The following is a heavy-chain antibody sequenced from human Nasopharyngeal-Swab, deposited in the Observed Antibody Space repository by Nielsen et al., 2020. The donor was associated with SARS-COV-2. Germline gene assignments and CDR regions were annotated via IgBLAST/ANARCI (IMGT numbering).Heavy chain of an antibody. Sequence: WIRQPPGKGLEWVSTINVGGDIYYADSVKGRFTISRDNSKNTLYLQMNSLRAEDTAVYYCAKGSRGYCSGGSCYLYYFDYWGQGTLVTVSS. CDR2: INVGGDI. V-gene: IGHV3-23*01. J-gene: IGHJ4*02. D-gene: IGHD2-15*01. CDR3: AKGSRGYCSGGSCYLYYFDY.